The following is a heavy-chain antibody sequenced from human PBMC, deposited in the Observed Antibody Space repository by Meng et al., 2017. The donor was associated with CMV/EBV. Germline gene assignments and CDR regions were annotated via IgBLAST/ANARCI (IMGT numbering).Heavy chain of an antibody. V-gene: IGHV4-34*01. Sequence: YGGSFSGYYWRSVRQPPGKGLEWLGEINHSGRTHYHPSLKRRVTISVDTSKNQFSLKLSSVTAADTAVYYCARGRPPGYSYGGYFDYWGQGTLVTVSS. CDR1: GGSFSGYY. CDR3: ARGRPPGYSYGGYFDY. J-gene: IGHJ4*02. D-gene: IGHD5-18*01. CDR2: INHSGRT.